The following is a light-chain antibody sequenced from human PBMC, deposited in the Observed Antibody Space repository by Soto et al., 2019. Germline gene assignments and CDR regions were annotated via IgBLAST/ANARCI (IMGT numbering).Light chain of an antibody. J-gene: IGKJ1*01. CDR2: AAS. CDR3: QQSYGTWT. Sequence: DVQMTQSPSSVSASVLDRVSIACLASQSISSYLNWHQQKAGKAPKLLIHAASNLESGVPSRFSGSGSGTDFTLTISSLQTEDFATYYCQQSYGTWTFGQGTKVDIK. CDR1: QSISSY. V-gene: IGKV1-39*01.